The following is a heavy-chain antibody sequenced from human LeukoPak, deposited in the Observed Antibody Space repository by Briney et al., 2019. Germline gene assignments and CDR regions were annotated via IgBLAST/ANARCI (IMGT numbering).Heavy chain of an antibody. Sequence: SETLSLTCTVSGGSISSSSYYWGWIRQPPGKGLEWIGSISYSGSTYYNPSLKSRVTIFVDTSKNHFSLKLSSVTAADTAVYYCARETLKGMATIRSYFDYWGQGTLVTVSS. CDR3: ARETLKGMATIRSYFDY. V-gene: IGHV4-39*07. J-gene: IGHJ4*02. D-gene: IGHD5-24*01. CDR1: GGSISSSSYY. CDR2: ISYSGST.